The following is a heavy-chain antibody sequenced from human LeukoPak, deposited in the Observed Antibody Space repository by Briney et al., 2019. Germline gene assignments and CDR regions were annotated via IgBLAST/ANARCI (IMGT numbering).Heavy chain of an antibody. V-gene: IGHV3-20*04. CDR3: ARTWNNGGWYVTFDY. D-gene: IGHD6-19*01. CDR2: INWNGGST. CDR1: GFTFDDYG. J-gene: IGHJ4*02. Sequence: GGSLRLSCAASGFTFDDYGMSWVRQAPGKGLEWVSGINWNGGSTGYADSVKGRFTISRDNAKNSLYLQMNSLRAEDTAVYYCARTWNNGGWYVTFDYWGQGTLVTVSS.